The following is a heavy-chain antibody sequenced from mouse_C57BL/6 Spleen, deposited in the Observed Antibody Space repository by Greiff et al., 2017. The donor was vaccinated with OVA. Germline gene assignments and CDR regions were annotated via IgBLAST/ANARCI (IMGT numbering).Heavy chain of an antibody. V-gene: IGHV1-19*01. J-gene: IGHJ2*01. CDR1: GYTFTDYY. D-gene: IGHD1-1*01. Sequence: EVQGVESGPVLVKPGASVKMSCKASGYTFTDYYMNWVKQSHGKSLEWIGVINPYNGGTSYNQKFKGKATLTVDKSSSTAYMELNSLTSEDSAVYYCARTLVYGSSLDYWGQGTTLTVSS. CDR2: INPYNGGT. CDR3: ARTLVYGSSLDY.